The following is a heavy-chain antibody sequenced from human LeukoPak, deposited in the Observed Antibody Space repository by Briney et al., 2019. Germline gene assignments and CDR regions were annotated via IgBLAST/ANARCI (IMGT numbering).Heavy chain of an antibody. Sequence: SVTVSYKASGGTFISYAISWVRQAPGQGLEWMGGIIPIFGTANYAQKFQGRVTITADESTSTAYMELSSLRSEDTAVYYCAREATVTHFDYGGQGTLVTVSS. V-gene: IGHV1-69*13. D-gene: IGHD4-17*01. CDR2: IIPIFGTA. CDR3: AREATVTHFDY. J-gene: IGHJ4*02. CDR1: GGTFISYA.